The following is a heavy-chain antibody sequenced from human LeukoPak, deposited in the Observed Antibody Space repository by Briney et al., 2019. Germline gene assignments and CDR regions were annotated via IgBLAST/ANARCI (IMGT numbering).Heavy chain of an antibody. V-gene: IGHV3-64*01. Sequence: TGGSLRLSCAASGFTFSNYGMHWVRQAPGKGLEYVSAISSNGGSTYYANSVKGRFTISRDNSKNTLYLQMNSLRVEDTAVYHCARVKADDAFDIWGQGIMVTVSS. CDR1: GFTFSNYG. J-gene: IGHJ3*02. CDR3: ARVKADDAFDI. CDR2: ISSNGGST.